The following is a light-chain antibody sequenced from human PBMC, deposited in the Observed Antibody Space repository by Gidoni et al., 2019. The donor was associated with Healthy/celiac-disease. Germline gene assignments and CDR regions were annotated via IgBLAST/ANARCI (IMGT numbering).Light chain of an antibody. Sequence: SYELTQPPSVSVSPGQTASITCSGDKLGDKYASWYQQKPGQSPVLVIYQDSKRPSGIPERFSGSNSGNTATLTISGTQAMDEADYYCQAWDSRYVFGTGTKVTVL. CDR2: QDS. CDR3: QAWDSRYV. CDR1: KLGDKY. J-gene: IGLJ1*01. V-gene: IGLV3-1*01.